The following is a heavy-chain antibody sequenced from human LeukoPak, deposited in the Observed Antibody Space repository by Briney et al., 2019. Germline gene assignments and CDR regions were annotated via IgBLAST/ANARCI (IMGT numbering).Heavy chain of an antibody. CDR1: GFTFSSYW. J-gene: IGHJ4*02. CDR2: IKQDGSEK. CDR3: ARDMVRGVFTTRTIDY. V-gene: IGHV3-7*01. D-gene: IGHD3-10*01. Sequence: GGSLRLSCAASGFTFSSYWMSWVRQAPGKGLEWVANIKQDGSEKYYVDSVEGRFTISRDNARNSLYLQMNSLRAEDTAVYYCARDMVRGVFTTRTIDYWGQGTLVTVSS.